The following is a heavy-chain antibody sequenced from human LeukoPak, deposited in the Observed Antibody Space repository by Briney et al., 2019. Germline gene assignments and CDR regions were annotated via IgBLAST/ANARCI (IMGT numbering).Heavy chain of an antibody. Sequence: GGSLRLSCATSGFTFSSYAMIWVRQAPGKGLEWVSSISDSGGSTYYADSVTGRFIISRDSSKNTVYLQMNSLRADDTAVYYCASQVPYGSFDSWGQGTLVTVSS. CDR1: GFTFSSYA. J-gene: IGHJ4*02. CDR2: ISDSGGST. V-gene: IGHV3-23*01. CDR3: ASQVPYGSFDS. D-gene: IGHD3-10*01.